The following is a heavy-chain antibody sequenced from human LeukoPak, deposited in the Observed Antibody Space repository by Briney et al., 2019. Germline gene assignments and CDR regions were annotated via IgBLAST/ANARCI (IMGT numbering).Heavy chain of an antibody. D-gene: IGHD3-22*01. V-gene: IGHV3-30*18. Sequence: GGSLRLSCAASGFTFSSYGMHWVRQAPGKGLEWVAIISYDGSNKYYADSVKGRFTISRDNSKNTLYLQMNSLRAEDTAVYHCAKDYYGSLDYWGQGTLVTVSS. CDR3: AKDYYGSLDY. J-gene: IGHJ4*02. CDR1: GFTFSSYG. CDR2: ISYDGSNK.